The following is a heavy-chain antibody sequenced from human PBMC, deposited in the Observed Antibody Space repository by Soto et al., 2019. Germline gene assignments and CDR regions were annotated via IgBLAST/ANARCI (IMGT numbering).Heavy chain of an antibody. CDR3: ARERYCSSTSCYWDPDYYYYGMDV. D-gene: IGHD2-2*01. V-gene: IGHV1-18*01. CDR2: ISAYNGNT. Sequence: ASVKVSCKASGYTFTIYGISWVRQAPGQGLEWMGWISAYNGNTNYAQKLQGRVTMTTDTSTSTAYMELRSLRSDDTAVYYCARERYCSSTSCYWDPDYYYYGMDVWGQGTTVTVSS. CDR1: GYTFTIYG. J-gene: IGHJ6*02.